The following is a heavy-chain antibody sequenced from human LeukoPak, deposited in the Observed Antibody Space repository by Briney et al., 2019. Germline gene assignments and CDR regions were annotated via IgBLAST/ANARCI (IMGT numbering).Heavy chain of an antibody. CDR2: INQDGSAI. J-gene: IGHJ4*01. CDR3: ARLLGEATIYDL. Sequence: PGGSLRLSCAASGFTLSSHWMSWVRQAPGQGLEWVASINQDGSAIRYVDSVKGRFIISRDNAKNSLSLQMNSLSAEDTAMYYCARLLGEATIYDLWGQGTLVAVSS. V-gene: IGHV3-7*01. CDR1: GFTLSSHW. D-gene: IGHD3-16*01.